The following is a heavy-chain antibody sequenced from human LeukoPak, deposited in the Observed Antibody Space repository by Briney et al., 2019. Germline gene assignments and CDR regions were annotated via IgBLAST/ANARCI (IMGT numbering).Heavy chain of an antibody. CDR2: VYSSGST. D-gene: IGHD1-26*01. CDR1: GGSISSYY. J-gene: IGHJ5*02. CDR3: ARRGGSGSSYCFDP. Sequence: PSETLSLTCTVSGGSISSYYWSWIRQPPGKGLEGIGYVYSSGSTKYSPSLNSRVTISLDTSKSQFSLRLTSVTVADTAVYYCARRGGSGSSYCFDPWGQGTLVTVSS. V-gene: IGHV4-59*08.